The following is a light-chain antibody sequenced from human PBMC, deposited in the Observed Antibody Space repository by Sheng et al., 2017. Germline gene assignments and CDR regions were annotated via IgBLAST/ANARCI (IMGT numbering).Light chain of an antibody. V-gene: IGKV3-20*01. CDR3: QQYGGSYN. Sequence: IVLTQSPATLSLSPGERATLSCRSSRNVSSFLAWYQQHHGQAPRLLIYDASNRATGIPDRFSGSGSGTDFTLTISSLEPEDFAVYYCQQYGGSYNFGQGTKLDMK. CDR1: RNVSSF. J-gene: IGKJ2*01. CDR2: DAS.